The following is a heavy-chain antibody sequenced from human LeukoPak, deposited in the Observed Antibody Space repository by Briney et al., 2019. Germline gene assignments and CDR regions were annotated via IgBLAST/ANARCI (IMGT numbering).Heavy chain of an antibody. CDR3: ARDRRLGDYNDAFDI. V-gene: IGHV3-21*01. Sequence: GGCLRLSCAASGFAFSSYSMNWVRQAPGKGLEWVSSISSSSSYIYYADSVKGRFTISRDNAKNSLYLQMNSLRAEDTAVYYCARDRRLGDYNDAFDIWGQGTMVTVSS. CDR1: GFAFSSYS. J-gene: IGHJ3*02. CDR2: ISSSSSYI. D-gene: IGHD4-17*01.